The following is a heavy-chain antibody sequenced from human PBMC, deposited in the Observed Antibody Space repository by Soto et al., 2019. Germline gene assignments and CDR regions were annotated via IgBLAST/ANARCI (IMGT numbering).Heavy chain of an antibody. D-gene: IGHD6-13*01. CDR1: GFTFGSYA. CDR2: ISGSGGST. CDR3: AKHVSPRIAAAGIGGWFDP. J-gene: IGHJ5*02. Sequence: GGSLRLSCAASGFTFGSYAMSWVRQAPGKGLEWVSAISGSGGSTYYAETVKGRFTNSRDNSKNIFFLQLNSLRAEDTAFYYCAKHVSPRIAAAGIGGWFDPWGQGTLVTVSS. V-gene: IGHV3-23*01.